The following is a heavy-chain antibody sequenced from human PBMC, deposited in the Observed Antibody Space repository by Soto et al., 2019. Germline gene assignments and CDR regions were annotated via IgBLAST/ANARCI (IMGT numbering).Heavy chain of an antibody. CDR1: GYIFTAYA. CDR3: ARDLTTVPHPFDY. Sequence: GASVKVSCKASGYIFTAYAIHWVRQAPRQGLEWMGWINTGNGNTKYSQKFQDRVTITRDTSATPAYMELSSLTSEDTATYYCARDLTTVPHPFDYWGQGNLVTGS. D-gene: IGHD4-17*01. J-gene: IGHJ4*01. CDR2: INTGNGNT. V-gene: IGHV1-3*04.